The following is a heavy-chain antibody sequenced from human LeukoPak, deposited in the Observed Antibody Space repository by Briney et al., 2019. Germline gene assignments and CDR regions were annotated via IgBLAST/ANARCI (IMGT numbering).Heavy chain of an antibody. Sequence: GGSLRLSCAASGFTFSDYYMSWIRHAPGKGLERVSYISSSSSYTNYADSVKGRFTISRDNAKNSLYLQMNSLRAEDTAVYYCARNILNCSGGSCYSYYFDYWGQGTLVTVSS. J-gene: IGHJ4*02. CDR1: GFTFSDYY. D-gene: IGHD2-15*01. CDR3: ARNILNCSGGSCYSYYFDY. V-gene: IGHV3-11*06. CDR2: ISSSSSYT.